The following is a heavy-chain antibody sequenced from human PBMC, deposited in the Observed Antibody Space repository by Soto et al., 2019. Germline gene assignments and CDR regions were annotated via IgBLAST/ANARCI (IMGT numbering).Heavy chain of an antibody. Sequence: GGSLRLSCAASGFIVSSNYMSWVRQAPGKGLEWVSVIYSDGSTHYTDSVKDRFIISRDISKNTLYLQMNSLRAEDTAVYYCAKDQYFVLVPAATFDYWGQGTPVTVSS. V-gene: IGHV3-53*01. D-gene: IGHD2-2*01. CDR3: AKDQYFVLVPAATFDY. CDR1: GFIVSSNY. CDR2: IYSDGST. J-gene: IGHJ4*02.